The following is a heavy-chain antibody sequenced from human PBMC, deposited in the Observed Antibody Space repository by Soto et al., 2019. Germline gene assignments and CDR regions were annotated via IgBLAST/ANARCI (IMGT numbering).Heavy chain of an antibody. CDR1: GFTLSSYW. D-gene: IGHD5-12*01. Sequence: PGGSLRLSCEASGFTLSSYWMHWVRQAPGKGLEWVAVISYDGSNKYYADSVKGRFTISRDNSKNTLYLQMNSLRAEDTAVYYCARDYYRFNSGYGFSMDVWGQGTTVTVSS. CDR3: ARDYYRFNSGYGFSMDV. V-gene: IGHV3-30-3*01. CDR2: ISYDGSNK. J-gene: IGHJ6*02.